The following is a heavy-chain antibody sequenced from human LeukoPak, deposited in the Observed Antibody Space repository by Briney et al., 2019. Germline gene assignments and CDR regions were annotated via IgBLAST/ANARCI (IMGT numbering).Heavy chain of an antibody. J-gene: IGHJ4*02. D-gene: IGHD1-26*01. CDR3: AGATTSFFFDY. V-gene: IGHV3-72*01. CDR1: GFTFSDHY. Sequence: GGSLRLSCAASGFTFSDHYMDWVRQAPGKGPEWVGRTRNKANSYTTEYAASVKGRFTISRDDSKNSLYLQMNSLKTEGTAVYYCAGATTSFFFDYWGQGTLVTVSS. CDR2: TRNKANSYTT.